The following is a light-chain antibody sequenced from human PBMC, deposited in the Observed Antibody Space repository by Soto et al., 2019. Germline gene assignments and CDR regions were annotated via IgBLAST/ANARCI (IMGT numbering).Light chain of an antibody. CDR3: QQRSNWPLIT. J-gene: IGKJ5*01. Sequence: EIVLTQSPATLSLSPGERATLSCRASQSVSSYLAWYQQKPGQAPRLLMYDASNRATGIPARFSGSGSGTDFTLTISSLEPEDFAVYYCQQRSNWPLITFGQGTRLEI. CDR2: DAS. V-gene: IGKV3-11*01. CDR1: QSVSSY.